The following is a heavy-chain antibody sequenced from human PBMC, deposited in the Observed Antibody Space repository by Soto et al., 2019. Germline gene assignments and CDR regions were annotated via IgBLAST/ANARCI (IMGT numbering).Heavy chain of an antibody. D-gene: IGHD3-16*02. J-gene: IGHJ4*02. V-gene: IGHV3-23*01. CDR2: ISGSGGST. CDR1: GFTFSSYA. CDR3: AKAAITFGGVIAAHFDY. Sequence: GGSLRLSCAASGFTFSSYAMSWVRQAPGKGLEWVSAISGSGGSTYYADSVKGRFTISRDNSKNTLYLQMNSLRAEDTAVYYCAKAAITFGGVIAAHFDYWGQGTLVTVSS.